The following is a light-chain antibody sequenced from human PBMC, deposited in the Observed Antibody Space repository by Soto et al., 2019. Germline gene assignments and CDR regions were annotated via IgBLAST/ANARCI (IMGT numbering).Light chain of an antibody. J-gene: IGKJ2*01. CDR3: QQRSHWQGYT. V-gene: IGKV3-11*01. Sequence: EIVLTQSPATLSLSPGERATLSCRASQSVSSYLAWYQQKPGQAPRLLIYDASNRATGIPARFSGSGSGTDFTLTISSLEPEDFAVYYCQQRSHWQGYTFGQGTKLEIK. CDR2: DAS. CDR1: QSVSSY.